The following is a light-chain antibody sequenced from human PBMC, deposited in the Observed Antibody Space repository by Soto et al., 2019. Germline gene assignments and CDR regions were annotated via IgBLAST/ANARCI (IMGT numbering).Light chain of an antibody. V-gene: IGLV2-8*01. CDR1: SSDVGGYNY. CDR2: EVF. CDR3: SSYAGSNNFDV. Sequence: QSALTQAPSASGSPGQSVTISCTGTSSDVGGYNYVSWYQQHPGKAPKLMIYEVFKRPSGVPDRFSGSKSGNTASLTVSGLQAEDEADYYCSSYAGSNNFDVFGTGTKVTVL. J-gene: IGLJ1*01.